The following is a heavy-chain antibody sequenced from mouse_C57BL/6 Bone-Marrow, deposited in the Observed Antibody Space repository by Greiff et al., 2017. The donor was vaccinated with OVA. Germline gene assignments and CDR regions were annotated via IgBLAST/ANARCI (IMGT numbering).Heavy chain of an antibody. Sequence: QVTLKVSGPGILQSSQTLSLTCSFSGFSLNTSNMGVSWIRQPSGKGLEWLAHIYWDDDKRFNPSLKSRLTISKHTSRNQVFLKITSVDTADTATYYCARGGRDGTRGYYAMGNWGQGASVTVSS. V-gene: IGHV8-12*01. J-gene: IGHJ4*01. D-gene: IGHD2-13*01. CDR3: ARGGRDGTRGYYAMGN. CDR1: GFSLNTSNMG. CDR2: IYWDDDK.